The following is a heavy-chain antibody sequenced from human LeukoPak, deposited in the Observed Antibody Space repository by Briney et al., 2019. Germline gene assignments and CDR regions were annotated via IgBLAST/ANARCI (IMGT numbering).Heavy chain of an antibody. Sequence: GGTLRLSCVAYGFTLSNYVMSWVRQAPGKGLEWVSGVSGGGFDTYFTDSVKGRFTISRDNSKNMVYLQMNSLRAEDTAVYYCTRRAGGNLYDLDNWGQGTLVTVSS. J-gene: IGHJ4*02. CDR1: GFTLSNYV. CDR3: TRRAGGNLYDLDN. V-gene: IGHV3-23*01. D-gene: IGHD2-8*02. CDR2: VSGGGFDT.